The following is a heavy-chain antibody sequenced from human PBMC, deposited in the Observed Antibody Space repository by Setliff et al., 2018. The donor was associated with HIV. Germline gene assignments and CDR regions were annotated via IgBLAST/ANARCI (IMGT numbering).Heavy chain of an antibody. CDR3: ARGVVLMGITTRWFDP. J-gene: IGHJ5*02. CDR1: GGSFSGYY. Sequence: PSETLSLTCAVYGGSFSGYYWSWIRKPPGKGLEWIGEINHSGNINYTPSLKSRVTISVDTSKNQFSLKRTSVSAADTAVYYCARGVVLMGITTRWFDPWGQGTRVT. CDR2: INHSGNI. V-gene: IGHV4-34*01. D-gene: IGHD3-22*01.